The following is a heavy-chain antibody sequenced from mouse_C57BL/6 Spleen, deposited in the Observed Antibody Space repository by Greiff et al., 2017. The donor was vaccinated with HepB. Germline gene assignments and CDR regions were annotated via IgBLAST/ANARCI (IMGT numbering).Heavy chain of an antibody. CDR3: ARPGGDDLYAMDY. Sequence: EVQLQQSGPELVKPGASVKISCKASGYTFTDYYMNWVKQSHGKSLEWIGDTNPNNGGTSYNQKFKGKAILTVDKSSSTAYMELRSLTSEDSAVYYCARPGGDDLYAMDYWGQGTSVTVSS. D-gene: IGHD2-12*01. CDR1: GYTFTDYY. CDR2: TNPNNGGT. J-gene: IGHJ4*01. V-gene: IGHV1-26*01.